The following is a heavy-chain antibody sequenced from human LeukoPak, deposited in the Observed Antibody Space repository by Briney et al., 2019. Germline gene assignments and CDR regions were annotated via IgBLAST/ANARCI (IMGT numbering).Heavy chain of an antibody. CDR1: GYTFTSYD. D-gene: IGHD6-6*01. CDR3: ARRGSSPGNWFDP. CDR2: INPNSGGT. J-gene: IGHJ5*02. V-gene: IGHV1-2*02. Sequence: ASVKVSCKASGYTFTSYDTNWVRQATGQGLEWMGWINPNSGGTNYAQKFQGRVTMTRDTSISTAYMELSSLKASDTAMYYCARRGSSPGNWFDPWGQGTLVTVSS.